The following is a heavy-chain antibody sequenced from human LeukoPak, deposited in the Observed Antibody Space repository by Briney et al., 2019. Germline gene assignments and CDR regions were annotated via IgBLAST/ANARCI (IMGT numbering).Heavy chain of an antibody. J-gene: IGHJ4*02. CDR2: IKSDGSST. V-gene: IGHV3-74*01. CDR3: ARDGRVAAPGTDLDY. D-gene: IGHD6-13*01. Sequence: GGSLRLSCAASGFSFSNYRMHWVRQAPGKGLVWVSRIKSDGSSTNYADSVKGRFTISRDNAKNTLYLQMNSLRAEDTAVYYCARDGRVAAPGTDLDYWGQGTLVTVSS. CDR1: GFSFSNYR.